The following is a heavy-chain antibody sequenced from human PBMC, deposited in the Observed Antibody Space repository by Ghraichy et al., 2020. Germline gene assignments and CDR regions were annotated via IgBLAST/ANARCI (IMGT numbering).Heavy chain of an antibody. Sequence: SETLSLTCAVYGGSFSGYYWSWIRQPPGKGLEWIGEINHSGSTNYNPSLKSRVTISVDTSKNQFSLKLSSVTAADTAVYYCARGRPDCGGDCYSGSVDYWGQGTLVTVSS. CDR2: INHSGST. D-gene: IGHD2-21*01. V-gene: IGHV4-34*01. CDR1: GGSFSGYY. CDR3: ARGRPDCGGDCYSGSVDY. J-gene: IGHJ4*02.